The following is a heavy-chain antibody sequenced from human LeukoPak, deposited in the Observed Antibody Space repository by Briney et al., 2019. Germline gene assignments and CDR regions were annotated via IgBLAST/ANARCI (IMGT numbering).Heavy chain of an antibody. CDR1: GFTFRDSA. Sequence: GGSLRLSCAASGFTFRDSAMTWVRQAPGKGLQWVSLISFSGDNTYYADSVRGRFTISRDNSKNTLFLQMNSLRAEDTAIYYCAKPDMGYWAIKYWGQGTLVTVSS. D-gene: IGHD1-26*01. CDR3: AKPDMGYWAIKY. CDR2: ISFSGDNT. V-gene: IGHV3-23*01. J-gene: IGHJ4*02.